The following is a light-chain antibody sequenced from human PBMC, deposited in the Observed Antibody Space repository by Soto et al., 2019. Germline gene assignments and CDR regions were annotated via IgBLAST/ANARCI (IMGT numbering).Light chain of an antibody. V-gene: IGKV3-15*01. CDR3: QQYDEWPPSYT. Sequence: EIMMTQSPAALSVSPGERATLSCRASQSVSSNLAWYQQKPGQAPRLLIYGASTRATGIPARISGSGSETEFTLTISSLQSEDFAVYYCQQYDEWPPSYTFGQGTKLEI. J-gene: IGKJ2*01. CDR1: QSVSSN. CDR2: GAS.